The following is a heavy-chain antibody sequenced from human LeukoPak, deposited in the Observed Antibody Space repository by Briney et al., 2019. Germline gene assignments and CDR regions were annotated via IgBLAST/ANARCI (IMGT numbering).Heavy chain of an antibody. Sequence: GGPLRLSCAASGFTFSSYGMHWVRQAPGKGLEWVAFIRYDGSNKYYADSVKGRFTISRDNSKNTLYLQMNSLRAEDTAVYYCTKEHWATTASVCDYWGQGTLVTVSS. V-gene: IGHV3-30*02. D-gene: IGHD3-16*01. CDR2: IRYDGSNK. CDR3: TKEHWATTASVCDY. J-gene: IGHJ4*02. CDR1: GFTFSSYG.